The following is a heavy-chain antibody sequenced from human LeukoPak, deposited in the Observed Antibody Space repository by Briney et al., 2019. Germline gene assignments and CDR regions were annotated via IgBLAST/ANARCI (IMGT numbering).Heavy chain of an antibody. V-gene: IGHV4-34*01. Sequence: SETLSLTCAVYGGSFSGYYWSWIRQPPGKGLEWIGEINHSGSTNYSPSLKSRVTISVDTSKNQFSLKLSSVTAADTAVYYCARGLMLGTVDYWGQGTLVTVSS. D-gene: IGHD7-27*01. J-gene: IGHJ4*02. CDR1: GGSFSGYY. CDR3: ARGLMLGTVDY. CDR2: INHSGST.